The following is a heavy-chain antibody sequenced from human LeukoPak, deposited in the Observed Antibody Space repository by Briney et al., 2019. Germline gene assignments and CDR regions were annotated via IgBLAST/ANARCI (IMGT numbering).Heavy chain of an antibody. J-gene: IGHJ4*02. V-gene: IGHV4-39*07. Sequence: SETLSLTCAVSGGSISTNTHYWGWIRQPPGKGLEWIGSIYYSGRTYYNPSLKSRVTISVDTSRNQFSVDLTSVTAADTAVYYCARGEITMVRGVIITEGVPFDYWGQGSLVTVSS. CDR3: ARGEITMVRGVIITEGVPFDY. CDR2: IYYSGRT. D-gene: IGHD3-10*01. CDR1: GGSISTNTHY.